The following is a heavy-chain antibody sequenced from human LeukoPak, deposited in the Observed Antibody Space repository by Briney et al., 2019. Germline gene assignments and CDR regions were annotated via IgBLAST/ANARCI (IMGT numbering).Heavy chain of an antibody. CDR3: ARDPVEWELLLDY. CDR1: GFTFSNYL. CDR2: MNIDGSEK. D-gene: IGHD1-26*01. Sequence: GGSLRLSCAASGFTFSNYLMGWVRQAPGKRPEWVANMNIDGSEKYYADSVKGRFSISRDNARNSVYLQMASLRVEDTAVYYCARDPVEWELLLDYWGQGTLVTVSS. V-gene: IGHV3-7*01. J-gene: IGHJ4*02.